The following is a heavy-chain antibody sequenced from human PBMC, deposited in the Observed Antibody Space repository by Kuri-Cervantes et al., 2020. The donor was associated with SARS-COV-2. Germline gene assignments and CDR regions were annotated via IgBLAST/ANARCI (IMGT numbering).Heavy chain of an antibody. CDR2: IFYSGTT. J-gene: IGHJ4*02. CDR3: ARGRNLGDFDY. V-gene: IGHV4-39*07. D-gene: IGHD1-14*01. CDR1: ADSISSGAAY. Sequence: SETLSLTCSVSADSISSGAAYWAWIRLAPGKGLEWLGSIFYSGTTYYNPSLKSRVTISVDTSKNQFSLKLSSVTAADTAVYYCARGRNLGDFDYWGQGTRVTGSS.